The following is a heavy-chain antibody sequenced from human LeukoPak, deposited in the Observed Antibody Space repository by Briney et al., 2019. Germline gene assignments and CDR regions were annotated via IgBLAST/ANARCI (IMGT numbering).Heavy chain of an antibody. V-gene: IGHV4-34*01. D-gene: IGHD6-25*01. CDR1: GASISSTY. J-gene: IGHJ4*02. CDR3: ARTAAKRRQTDY. CDR2: INHSGST. Sequence: PSETLSLTCTVSGASISSTYYSWIRQPPGKGLEWIGEINHSGSTNYNPSLKSRVTISVDTSKNQFSLKLSSVTAADTAVYYCARTAAKRRQTDYWGQGTLVTVSS.